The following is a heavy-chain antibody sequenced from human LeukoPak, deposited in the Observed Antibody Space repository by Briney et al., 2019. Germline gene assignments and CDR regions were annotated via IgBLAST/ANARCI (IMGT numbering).Heavy chain of an antibody. CDR2: IIPIFGTA. CDR3: ARQGAYGDYASQFDY. V-gene: IGHV1-69*13. J-gene: IGHJ4*02. CDR1: GGTFISYA. D-gene: IGHD4-17*01. Sequence: SVKVSCKASGGTFISYAISWVRQAPGQGLEWMGGIIPIFGTANYAQKFQGRVTITADESTSTAYMELSSLRSEDTAVYYCARQGAYGDYASQFDYWGQGTLVTVSS.